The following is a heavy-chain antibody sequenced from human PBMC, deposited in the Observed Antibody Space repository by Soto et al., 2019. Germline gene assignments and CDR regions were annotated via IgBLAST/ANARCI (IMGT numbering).Heavy chain of an antibody. J-gene: IGHJ6*02. CDR1: EFTFSSYA. Sequence: PGGSLRLSCAASEFTFSSYAMHWVRQAPGKGLEWVAVISYDGSNKYYADSVKGRFTISRDNSKNTLYLQMNSLRAEDTAVYYCARTASRDGYNFYGMDVWGQGTTVTVSS. CDR2: ISYDGSNK. V-gene: IGHV3-30-3*01. D-gene: IGHD5-12*01. CDR3: ARTASRDGYNFYGMDV.